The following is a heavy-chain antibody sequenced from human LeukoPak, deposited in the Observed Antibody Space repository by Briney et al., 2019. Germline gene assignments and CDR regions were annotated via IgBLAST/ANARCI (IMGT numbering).Heavy chain of an antibody. J-gene: IGHJ4*02. CDR3: AKDLRAARLSFDY. D-gene: IGHD6-6*01. Sequence: GGSLRLSCAASAFTFSSYGMSWVRQAPGKGLEWVSGISGSGDSTYYADSVKGRFTISRDNSKNTLYLQMNSLRAEDTAVYYCAKDLRAARLSFDYWGQGTLVTVSS. CDR1: AFTFSSYG. V-gene: IGHV3-23*01. CDR2: ISGSGDST.